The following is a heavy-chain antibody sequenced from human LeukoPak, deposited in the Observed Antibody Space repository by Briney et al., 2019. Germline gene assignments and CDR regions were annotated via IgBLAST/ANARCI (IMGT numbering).Heavy chain of an antibody. D-gene: IGHD2-21*02. CDR1: RFTFSSYA. CDR3: AKGTIANCYRPCDC. J-gene: IGHJ4*02. V-gene: IGHV3-23*01. CDR2: ISGSGDTT. Sequence: HSGGSLRLSCAASRFTFSSYAMSWVRQAPGKGLEWVSSISGSGDTTYYADSVKGRFTISRDNSKNTLYLQMNSLGVEDTAVYHCAKGTIANCYRPCDCWGQGTLVTVSS.